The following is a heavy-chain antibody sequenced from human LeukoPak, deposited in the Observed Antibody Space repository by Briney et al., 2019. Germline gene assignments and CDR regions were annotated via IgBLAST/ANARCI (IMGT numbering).Heavy chain of an antibody. CDR2: INHSGST. CDR1: GGSFSGYY. D-gene: IGHD5-12*01. Sequence: SETLSLTCAVYGGSFSGYYWSWIRQPPGKGLEWIGEINHSGSTNYNPSLKSRVTISVDTSKNQVSLKLSSVTAADTAVYYCASYSGYDPVAPYFDYWGQGTLVTVSS. V-gene: IGHV4-34*09. CDR3: ASYSGYDPVAPYFDY. J-gene: IGHJ4*02.